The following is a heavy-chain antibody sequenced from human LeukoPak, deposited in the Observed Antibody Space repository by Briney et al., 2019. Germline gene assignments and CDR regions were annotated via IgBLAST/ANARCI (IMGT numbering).Heavy chain of an antibody. CDR3: ARANYYDSSGYRVWYFDL. CDR1: GGSISSYY. J-gene: IGHJ2*01. Sequence: SETLSLTCTVSGGSISSYYWSWIRQPPGKGLEWIGSIYHSGSTNYTPSLKSRVTISVDTSKNQFSLKLSSVTAADTAVYYCARANYYDSSGYRVWYFDLWGRGTLVTVSP. D-gene: IGHD3-22*01. CDR2: IYHSGST. V-gene: IGHV4-59*01.